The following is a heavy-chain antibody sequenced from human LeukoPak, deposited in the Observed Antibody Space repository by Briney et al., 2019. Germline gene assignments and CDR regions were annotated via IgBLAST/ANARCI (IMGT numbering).Heavy chain of an antibody. CDR2: INPNSGGT. CDR3: ARSYDFWSGYYGNWFDP. CDR1: GYTFTGYY. Sequence: ASVKVSCKASGYTFTGYYMHWVRQAPGQGLEWMGWINPNSGGTNYAQKFQGRVTMTRDTSISTAYMELSRLRSGDTAVYYCARSYDFWSGYYGNWFDPWGQGTLVTVSS. D-gene: IGHD3-3*01. J-gene: IGHJ5*02. V-gene: IGHV1-2*02.